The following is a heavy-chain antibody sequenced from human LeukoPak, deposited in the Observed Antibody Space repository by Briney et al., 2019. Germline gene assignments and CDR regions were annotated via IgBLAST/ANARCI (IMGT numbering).Heavy chain of an antibody. D-gene: IGHD6-19*01. CDR2: IYYSGST. J-gene: IGHJ4*02. Sequence: SETLSLTCTVSGGSISSYYWSWIRQPPGKGLEWIGYIYYSGSTNYNPSLKSRVTISVDTSKNQFSLKLSSVTAADTAVYYCARAQSSGWFYFDYWGQGTLVTVSS. CDR3: ARAQSSGWFYFDY. CDR1: GGSISSYY. V-gene: IGHV4-59*01.